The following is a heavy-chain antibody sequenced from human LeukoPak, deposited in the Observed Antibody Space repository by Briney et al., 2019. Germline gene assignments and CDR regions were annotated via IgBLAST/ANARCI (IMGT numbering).Heavy chain of an antibody. CDR2: ISHDGII. Sequence: GGSLRLSCETAGFTFSSYVMHWLRRTPGKGLVWVSRISHDGIISYADSVKGRFTISRDNAKNTLILQMNSLRVEDTAVYYCARDWVYKIDYWGRGTLVTVSS. CDR3: ARDWVYKIDY. J-gene: IGHJ4*02. CDR1: GFTFSSYV. V-gene: IGHV3-74*01. D-gene: IGHD5-24*01.